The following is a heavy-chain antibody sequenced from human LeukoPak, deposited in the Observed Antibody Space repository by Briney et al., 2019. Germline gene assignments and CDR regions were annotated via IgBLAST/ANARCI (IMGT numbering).Heavy chain of an antibody. Sequence: SSETLSLTCTVSGGSISSYYWSWIRQPPGKGLGWIGYIYYTGSTSYNPSLKSRVTISVDTSKNHFSLNLSSVTAADTAVYYCARAVSGYYFDYWGQGTLVAVSS. J-gene: IGHJ4*02. CDR3: ARAVSGYYFDY. D-gene: IGHD6-19*01. CDR1: GGSISSYY. CDR2: IYYTGST. V-gene: IGHV4-59*01.